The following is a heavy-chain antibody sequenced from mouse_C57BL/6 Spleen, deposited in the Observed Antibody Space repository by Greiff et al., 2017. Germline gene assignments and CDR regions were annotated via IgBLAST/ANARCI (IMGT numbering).Heavy chain of an antibody. Sequence: VQLQQSGAELVRPGTSVKVSCKASGYAFTNYLIEWVKQRPGQGLEWIGVINPGSGGTNYNEKFKGKATLTADKSSSTAYMQLSSLTSEDSAVYVCARPYYSNDDYAMDYWGQGTSVTVSS. CDR2: INPGSGGT. D-gene: IGHD2-5*01. J-gene: IGHJ4*01. V-gene: IGHV1-54*01. CDR1: GYAFTNYL. CDR3: ARPYYSNDDYAMDY.